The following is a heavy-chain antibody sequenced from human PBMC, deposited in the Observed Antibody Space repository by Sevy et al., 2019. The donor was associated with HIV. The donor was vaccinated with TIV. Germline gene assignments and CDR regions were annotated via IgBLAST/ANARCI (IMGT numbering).Heavy chain of an antibody. J-gene: IGHJ6*02. Sequence: GGSLRLSCAASGFTFSNYAMHWVRQAPGKGLEWVAVISYDGSNKYYADSVRGRFTISRDRSKNTLYLQMNSLRPEDTAAYYCARDLGVYGGWEQTSQGMDVWGQGTTVTVSS. V-gene: IGHV3-30-3*01. CDR3: ARDLGVYGGWEQTSQGMDV. CDR1: GFTFSNYA. CDR2: ISYDGSNK. D-gene: IGHD1-26*01.